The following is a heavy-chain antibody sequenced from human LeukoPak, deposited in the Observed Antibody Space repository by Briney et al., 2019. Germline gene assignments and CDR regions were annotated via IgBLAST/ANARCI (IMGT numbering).Heavy chain of an antibody. D-gene: IGHD2-2*01. CDR3: AKANWEVVPAAPFDY. V-gene: IGHV3-23*01. Sequence: GGSLRLSCAASGFSFSYYAMSWVRQAPGEGLEWVSAISDNSRMTFDAASVKGRFTISRDNSKNTLYLQMNSLRAEDTAVYYCAKANWEVVPAAPFDYWGQGTLVTVSS. CDR2: ISDNSRMT. CDR1: GFSFSYYA. J-gene: IGHJ4*02.